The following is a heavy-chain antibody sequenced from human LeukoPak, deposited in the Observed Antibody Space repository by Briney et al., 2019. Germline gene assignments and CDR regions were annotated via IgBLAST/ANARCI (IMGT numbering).Heavy chain of an antibody. D-gene: IGHD4-17*01. J-gene: IGHJ4*02. V-gene: IGHV3-11*01. CDR3: ARNDYGDSYFDY. CDR2: ISSWGTIV. Sequence: GGSLRLSCAASGFTFNDHYMAWVRQSPGKGLEWVSYISSWGTIVHYADSVEGRFTLSRDNADNSLVLQMHSLRVEDTAMYYCARNDYGDSYFDYWGQGALVTVSS. CDR1: GFTFNDHY.